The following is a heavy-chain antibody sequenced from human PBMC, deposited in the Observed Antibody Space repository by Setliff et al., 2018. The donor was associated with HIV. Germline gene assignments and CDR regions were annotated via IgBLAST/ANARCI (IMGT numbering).Heavy chain of an antibody. D-gene: IGHD1-1*01. V-gene: IGHV3-21*01. CDR3: ASARIPTGGTSTSLDY. J-gene: IGHJ4*02. Sequence: GSLRLSCAASGFTFSSHNMNWVRQAPGKGLEWVSSISPSGSYIYYADSMKGRFTISRDNAKNSLYLQMNSLRAEDTAVYYCASARIPTGGTSTSLDYWGQGALVTVSS. CDR2: ISPSGSYI. CDR1: GFTFSSHN.